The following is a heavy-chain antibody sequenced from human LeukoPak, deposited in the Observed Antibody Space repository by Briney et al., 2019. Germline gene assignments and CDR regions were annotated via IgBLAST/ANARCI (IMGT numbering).Heavy chain of an antibody. V-gene: IGHV4-34*01. CDR2: INHSGST. CDR1: GGSFSGYY. J-gene: IGHJ3*02. Sequence: PSETLSLTCAVYGGSFSGYYWSWIRQPPGKGLEWIGEINHSGSTNYNPSLKSRVTISVDTSKNQFSLKLSSVTAADTAVYYCARSPFHAFDIWGQGTMVTVSS. CDR3: ARSPFHAFDI.